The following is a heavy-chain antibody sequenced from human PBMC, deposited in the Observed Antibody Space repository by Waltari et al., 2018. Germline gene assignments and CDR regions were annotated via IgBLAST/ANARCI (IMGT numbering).Heavy chain of an antibody. D-gene: IGHD6-19*01. V-gene: IGHV3-7*01. CDR2: IKTDGSAQ. CDR3: ARDPGWGALDY. Sequence: VQLVESGGGLVQPGGSLRLSCVAPAFSFSTSWMSWVRQAPGKGLEWVAIIKTDGSAQDYVDSVKGRFSISRDNAKRSLYLQMNSLRVEDTAVYYCARDPGWGALDYWGQGTLVTVSS. J-gene: IGHJ4*02. CDR1: AFSFSTSW.